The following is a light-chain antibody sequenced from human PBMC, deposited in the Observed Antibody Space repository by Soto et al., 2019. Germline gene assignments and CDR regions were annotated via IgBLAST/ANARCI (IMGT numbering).Light chain of an antibody. V-gene: IGKV3-15*01. CDR1: RSVTTN. J-gene: IGKJ2*01. Sequence: EIVMTQSPATLSVSPGERVTLSCRASRSVTTNLAWYQQKPGQAPRLLIYGASTRASGIPGRFSGSGSGIQFTLTISSVQSEDFAVYHCQQYNDWPPADTFGQGNKLEIK. CDR2: GAS. CDR3: QQYNDWPPADT.